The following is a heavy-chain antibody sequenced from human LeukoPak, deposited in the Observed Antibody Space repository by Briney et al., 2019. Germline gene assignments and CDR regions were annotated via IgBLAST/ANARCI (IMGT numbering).Heavy chain of an antibody. V-gene: IGHV3-30*18. J-gene: IGHJ4*02. Sequence: GGSLRLSCAASGFTFSSYGMHWVRQAPGKGLEWVAVISYDGSNKYYADSVKGRFTISRDNSKNALYLQMNSLRAEDTAVYYCAKVHYWGQGTLVTVSS. CDR1: GFTFSSYG. CDR2: ISYDGSNK. CDR3: AKVHY.